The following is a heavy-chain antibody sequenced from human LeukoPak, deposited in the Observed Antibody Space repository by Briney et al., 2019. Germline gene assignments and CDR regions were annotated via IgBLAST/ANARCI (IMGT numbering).Heavy chain of an antibody. CDR1: GFSFSSYE. V-gene: IGHV3-48*03. Sequence: HGGSLRLSCAASGFSFSSYEMNWVRQAPGKGLEWLSYINHSGSTTYYAASVKGRFTISRDNAKNSLYLQMNSLRAEDTAVYYCARDEREPVARLPFVDYWGQGTMANASS. CDR3: ARDEREPVARLPFVDY. CDR2: INHSGSTT. D-gene: IGHD6-19*01. J-gene: IGHJ4*02.